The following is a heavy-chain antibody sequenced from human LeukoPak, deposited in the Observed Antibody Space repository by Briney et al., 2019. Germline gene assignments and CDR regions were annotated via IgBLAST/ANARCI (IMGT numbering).Heavy chain of an antibody. J-gene: IGHJ4*02. V-gene: IGHV4-4*07. Sequence: SETLSLTCTVSGGSISSYYWSWIRQPAGKGLEWIGRIYSTGSNNYNPSLNGRVTMSVDTSKNQFSLRLRSVTAADTAVYCCARHIASAGTAGFDFWGQGALVTVSS. CDR1: GGSISSYY. CDR3: ARHIASAGTAGFDF. D-gene: IGHD6-13*01. CDR2: IYSTGSN.